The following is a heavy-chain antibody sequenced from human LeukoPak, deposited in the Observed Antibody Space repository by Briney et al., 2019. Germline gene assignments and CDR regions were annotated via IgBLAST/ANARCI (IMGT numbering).Heavy chain of an antibody. D-gene: IGHD3-16*02. CDR3: ARCAPYYDYVWGSYRQRGAFDI. J-gene: IGHJ3*02. CDR2: INHSGST. Sequence: SETLSLTCAVSGGSFSGYYWSWIRQPPGKGLEWIGEINHSGSTNYNPSLKSRGTISVDTSKNQVSLKLSSVTAADTAVYYCARCAPYYDYVWGSYRQRGAFDIWGQGTMVTVSS. V-gene: IGHV4-34*01. CDR1: GGSFSGYY.